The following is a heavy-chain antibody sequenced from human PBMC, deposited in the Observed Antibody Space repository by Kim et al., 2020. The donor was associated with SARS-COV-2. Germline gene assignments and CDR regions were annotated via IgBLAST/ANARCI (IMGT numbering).Heavy chain of an antibody. CDR3: ARAGSSGYYPTRLDY. Sequence: PARKSRVTISVDRSKNQFSLKLSSVTAADTAVYYCARAGSSGYYPTRLDYWGQGTLVTVSS. V-gene: IGHV4-30-2*01. D-gene: IGHD3-22*01. J-gene: IGHJ4*02.